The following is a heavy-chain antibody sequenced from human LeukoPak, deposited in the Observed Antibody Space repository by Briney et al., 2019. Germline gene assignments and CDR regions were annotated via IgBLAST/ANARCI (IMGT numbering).Heavy chain of an antibody. D-gene: IGHD3-22*01. CDR2: INPNSGGT. CDR3: AIDYDDSSGYYSKWFDP. J-gene: IGHJ5*02. CDR1: GYTFTGYY. Sequence: GASVKVSCKASGYTFTGYYMHWVRQAPGQGLEWMGWINPNSGGTNYAQKFQGRVTMTRDTSISTAYMELSRLRSDDTAVYYCAIDYDDSSGYYSKWFDPWGQGTLVTVSS. V-gene: IGHV1-2*02.